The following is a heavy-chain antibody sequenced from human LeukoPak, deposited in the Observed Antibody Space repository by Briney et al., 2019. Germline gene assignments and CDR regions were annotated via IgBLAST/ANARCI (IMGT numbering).Heavy chain of an antibody. CDR1: GFTFSSYA. V-gene: IGHV3-23*01. CDR2: ISGSGGST. CDR3: ATGVRNGGYYWGYFDY. D-gene: IGHD3-22*01. J-gene: IGHJ4*02. Sequence: GGSLRLSCAASGFTFSSYAMSWVRQAPGKGLEWVSAISGSGGSTYYADSVKGRFTISRDNSKNTLYLQMNSLRAEDTAVYYCATGVRNGGYYWGYFDYWGQGTLVTVSS.